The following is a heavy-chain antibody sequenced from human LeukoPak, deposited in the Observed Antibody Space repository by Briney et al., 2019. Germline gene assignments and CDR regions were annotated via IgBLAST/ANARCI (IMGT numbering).Heavy chain of an antibody. CDR3: AKVGAVAGTDYYYYGMDV. D-gene: IGHD6-19*01. CDR1: GFTFSSYG. J-gene: IGHJ6*04. CDR2: ISYDGSNK. Sequence: PGGSLRLSCAASGFTFSSYGKHWVRQAPGKGLEWVAVISYDGSNKYYADSVKGRFTISRDNSKNTLYLQMNSLRAEDTAVYYCAKVGAVAGTDYYYYGMDVWGKGTTVTVSS. V-gene: IGHV3-30*18.